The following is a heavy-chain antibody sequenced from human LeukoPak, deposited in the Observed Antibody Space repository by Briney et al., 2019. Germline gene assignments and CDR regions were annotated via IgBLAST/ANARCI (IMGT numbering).Heavy chain of an antibody. V-gene: IGHV3-66*01. CDR2: IYSGGST. J-gene: IGHJ3*02. Sequence: PGGSLRLSCAASGFTVSSNYMSWVRQAPGKGLEWVSVIYSGGSTYYADSVKGRFTISRDNSKDTLYLQMNSLRAEDTAVYYCAKDLFTWLYTLDYAFDIWGQGTMVTVSS. D-gene: IGHD3-22*01. CDR1: GFTVSSNY. CDR3: AKDLFTWLYTLDYAFDI.